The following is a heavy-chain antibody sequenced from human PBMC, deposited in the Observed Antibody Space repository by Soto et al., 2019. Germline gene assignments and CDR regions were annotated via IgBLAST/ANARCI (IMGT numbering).Heavy chain of an antibody. V-gene: IGHV4-39*07. CDR1: GGSISSSSYY. CDR2: IYYSGST. D-gene: IGHD5-12*01. CDR3: ARGRGYSGYDHYYFDY. Sequence: SETLSLTCTVSGGSISSSSYYWGWIRQPPGKGLEWIGSIYYSGSTYYNPSLKSRVTISVDTSKNQFSLKLSSVTAADTAVYYCARGRGYSGYDHYYFDYWGQGTLVTVSS. J-gene: IGHJ4*02.